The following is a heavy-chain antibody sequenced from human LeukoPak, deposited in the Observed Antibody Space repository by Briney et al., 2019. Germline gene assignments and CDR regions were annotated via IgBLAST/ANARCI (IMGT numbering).Heavy chain of an antibody. D-gene: IGHD5-18*01. CDR1: GYTFTGYY. CDR2: INPNSGGT. CDR3: ARDLRGEVWKQLWFYGSGYYYYGMDV. Sequence: ASVKVSCKASGYTFTGYYMHWVRQAPGQGLEWMGRINPNSGGTNYAQKFQGRVTMTRDTSISTAYMELSRLRSDDTAVYYCARDLRGEVWKQLWFYGSGYYYYGMDVWGQGTTVTVSS. V-gene: IGHV1-2*06. J-gene: IGHJ6*02.